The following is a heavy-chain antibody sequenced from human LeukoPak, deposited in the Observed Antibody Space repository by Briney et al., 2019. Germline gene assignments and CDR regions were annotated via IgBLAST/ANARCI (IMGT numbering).Heavy chain of an antibody. D-gene: IGHD1-26*01. CDR3: ARDPPAPSGSYHDY. J-gene: IGHJ4*02. CDR1: GYSISSGYY. CDR2: IYHSGST. Sequence: SETLSLTCTVSGYSISSGYYWGWIRQPPGKGLEWIGSIYHSGSTYYNPSLKSRVTISVDRSKNQFSLKLSSVTAADTAVYYCARDPPAPSGSYHDYWGQGTLVTVSS. V-gene: IGHV4-38-2*02.